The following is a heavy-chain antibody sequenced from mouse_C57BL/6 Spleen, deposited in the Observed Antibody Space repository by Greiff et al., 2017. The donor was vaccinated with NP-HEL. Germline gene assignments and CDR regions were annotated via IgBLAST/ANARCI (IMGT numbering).Heavy chain of an antibody. CDR3: ARSSIYYYGGDY. V-gene: IGHV5-9*01. D-gene: IGHD1-1*01. Sequence: DVHLVESGGGLVKPGGSLKLSCAASGFTFSSYTMSWVRQTPEKRLEWVATISGGGGNTYYPDSVKGRFTISRDNAKNTLYLQMSSLRSEDTALYYCARSSIYYYGGDYWGQGTSVTVSS. CDR2: ISGGGGNT. CDR1: GFTFSSYT. J-gene: IGHJ4*01.